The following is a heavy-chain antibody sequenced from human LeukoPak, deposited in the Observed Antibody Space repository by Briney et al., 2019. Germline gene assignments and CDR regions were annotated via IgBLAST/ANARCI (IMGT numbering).Heavy chain of an antibody. Sequence: GGSLRLSCAASGFTFSSYAMSWVRQAPGKGLEWVAVISYDGSNKYYADSVKGRFTISRDNSKNTLYLQMNSLRAEGTAVYYCAREYYDFWSGYYSALGYWGQGTLVTVSS. V-gene: IGHV3-30*04. CDR3: AREYYDFWSGYYSALGY. D-gene: IGHD3-3*01. CDR1: GFTFSSYA. J-gene: IGHJ4*02. CDR2: ISYDGSNK.